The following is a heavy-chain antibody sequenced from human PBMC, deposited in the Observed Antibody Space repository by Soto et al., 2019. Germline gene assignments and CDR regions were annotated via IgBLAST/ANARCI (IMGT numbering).Heavy chain of an antibody. CDR3: ARHSSYYDFWSGLGFDY. D-gene: IGHD3-3*01. V-gene: IGHV4-39*01. CDR2: IYYSGRT. Sequence: SETLSLTCTVSGASISASTYYWGWIRQPPGKGLEWIGNIYYSGRTYYNPSLKSRVTISVDTSKNQFSLKLSSVTAADTAVYYCARHSSYYDFWSGLGFDYWGQGTLVTVSS. J-gene: IGHJ4*02. CDR1: GASISASTYY.